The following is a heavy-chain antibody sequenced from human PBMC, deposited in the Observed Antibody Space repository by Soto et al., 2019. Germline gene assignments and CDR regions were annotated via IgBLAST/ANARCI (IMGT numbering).Heavy chain of an antibody. V-gene: IGHV3-53*01. CDR2: VYPGGTT. D-gene: IGHD5-18*01. J-gene: IGHJ4*02. CDR1: GFTFDDYT. CDR3: ARGVDTAKAGY. Sequence: GGSLRLSCAASGFTFDDYTMPWVRQAPGKGLEWVSTVYPGGTTFYAESVKGRFTISRDTSKNMLYLQMNSLKAEDTAVYYCARGVDTAKAGYWGQGT.